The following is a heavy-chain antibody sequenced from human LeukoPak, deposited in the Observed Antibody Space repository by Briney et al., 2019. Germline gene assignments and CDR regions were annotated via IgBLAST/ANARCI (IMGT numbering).Heavy chain of an antibody. CDR3: ARDWGAVGYNWFDP. V-gene: IGHV4-39*07. Sequence: SETLSLTCTVSGGSISSSSYYWGWIRQSPGKGLEWIGSIYYSGRTHYNPSLKSRVTISVDTSKNQFSLKLSSVTAADTAVYYCARDWGAVGYNWFDPWGQGTLVTVSS. CDR2: IYYSGRT. CDR1: GGSISSSSYY. J-gene: IGHJ5*02. D-gene: IGHD6-19*01.